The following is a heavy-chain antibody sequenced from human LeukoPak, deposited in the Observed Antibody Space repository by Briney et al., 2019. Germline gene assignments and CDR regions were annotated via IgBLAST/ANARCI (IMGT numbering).Heavy chain of an antibody. V-gene: IGHV4-34*01. Sequence: PSETLSLTCAVYGGSFGGYYWSWTRQPPGKGLEWIGEINHSGSTNYNPSLKSRVTISVDTSKKQFSLKLSSVTAADTAVYYCVTYYFDSSGPKKNYWGQGTLVTVSS. J-gene: IGHJ4*02. D-gene: IGHD3-22*01. CDR2: INHSGST. CDR3: VTYYFDSSGPKKNY. CDR1: GGSFGGYY.